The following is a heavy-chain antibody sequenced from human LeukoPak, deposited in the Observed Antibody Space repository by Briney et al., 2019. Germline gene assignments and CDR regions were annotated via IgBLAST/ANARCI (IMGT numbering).Heavy chain of an antibody. Sequence: SETLSLTCAVYGGSFSGYYWSWIRQPPGKGLEWIGEINHSGSTNYNPSLKSRVTISIDTSKNQFSLRLSSVTAADTAVYYCARASAYSSSSGVNYWDQGSLVTVSS. CDR1: GGSFSGYY. V-gene: IGHV4-34*01. CDR2: INHSGST. CDR3: ARASAYSSSSGVNY. D-gene: IGHD6-6*01. J-gene: IGHJ4*02.